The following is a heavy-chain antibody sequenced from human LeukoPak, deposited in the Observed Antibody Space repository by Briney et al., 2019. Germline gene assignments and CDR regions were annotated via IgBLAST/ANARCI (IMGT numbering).Heavy chain of an antibody. J-gene: IGHJ1*01. D-gene: IGHD6-25*01. Sequence: GGSLRLSCAASGFTFSSYWMHWVRQAPGKGLEWVSAISGSGGSTYYADSVKGRFTISRDNSKNTLYLQMNSLRAEDTAVYYCAKDTAAGFQHWGQGTLVTVSS. V-gene: IGHV3-23*01. CDR1: GFTFSSYW. CDR2: ISGSGGST. CDR3: AKDTAAGFQH.